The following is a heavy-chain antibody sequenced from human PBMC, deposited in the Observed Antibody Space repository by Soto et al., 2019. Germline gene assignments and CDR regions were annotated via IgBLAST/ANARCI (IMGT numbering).Heavy chain of an antibody. J-gene: IGHJ5*02. D-gene: IGHD3-22*01. CDR1: GFTFSTYA. CDR3: ARDHADYYDSSGYFNLPP. V-gene: IGHV3-23*01. Sequence: GGSLRLSCAASGFTFSTYAMIWVRQAPGKGLEWVSVITGSGGRTYYADSVKGRFTISRDTSKKTLYLQMNSLRAEDTAVYYCARDHADYYDSSGYFNLPPWGQGTLVTVSS. CDR2: ITGSGGRT.